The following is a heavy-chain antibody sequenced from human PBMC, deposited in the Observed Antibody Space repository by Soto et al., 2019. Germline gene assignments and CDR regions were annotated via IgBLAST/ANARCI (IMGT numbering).Heavy chain of an antibody. V-gene: IGHV1-69*06. CDR2: IIPIFGTA. CDR3: ARERDCTNGVCYTRTPPYSDY. CDR1: GGTFSSYS. J-gene: IGHJ4*02. D-gene: IGHD2-8*01. Sequence: SVKVSCKASGGTFSSYSISWVRQAPGQGLEWMGGIIPIFGTANYAQKFQGRVTITADKSTSTAYMELSSLRSEDTAVYYCARERDCTNGVCYTRTPPYSDYWGQGTLVTVSS.